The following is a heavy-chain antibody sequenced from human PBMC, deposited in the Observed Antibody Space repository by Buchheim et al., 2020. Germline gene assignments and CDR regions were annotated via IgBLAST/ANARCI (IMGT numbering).Heavy chain of an antibody. CDR1: GFTFGNYF. V-gene: IGHV3-23*01. J-gene: IGHJ4*02. D-gene: IGHD3-10*01. Sequence: EVQLLESGGGLVQPGGSLRLSCAASGFTFGNYFMGWVRQAPGKELEWVSSIGGSGIATHYADSVKGRFIISRDNSENTLYLQLNSLRAEDTAVFYCAKYGTSGAYFDSWGQGT. CDR3: AKYGTSGAYFDS. CDR2: IGGSGIAT.